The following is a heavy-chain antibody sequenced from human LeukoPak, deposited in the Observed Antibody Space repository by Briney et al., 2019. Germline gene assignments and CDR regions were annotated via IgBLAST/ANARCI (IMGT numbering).Heavy chain of an antibody. CDR1: GYTFTGYY. Sequence: APVKVSCKASGYTFTGYYMHWVRQAPGQGLEWMGRINPNSGGTNYAQKFQGRVTMTRDTSISTAYMELSRLRSDDTAVYYCARGLGYCSGGSCYYMDVWGKGTTVTVSS. J-gene: IGHJ6*03. D-gene: IGHD2-15*01. CDR3: ARGLGYCSGGSCYYMDV. V-gene: IGHV1-2*06. CDR2: INPNSGGT.